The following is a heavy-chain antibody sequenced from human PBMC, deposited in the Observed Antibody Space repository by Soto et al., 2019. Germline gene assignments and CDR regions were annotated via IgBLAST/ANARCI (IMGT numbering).Heavy chain of an antibody. CDR2: ISAYNGNT. J-gene: IGHJ2*01. D-gene: IGHD2-21*02. Sequence: QVQLVQSGAEVKKPGASVKVSCKASGYTFTSYGITWVRQAPGQGLEWMGWISAYNGNTNYAQKIQGRVTMTTDTSTRTGYMEVRSLRSDDTAVYYCARDLVVTAIRFFDLWGRGTLVTVSS. CDR3: ARDLVVTAIRFFDL. V-gene: IGHV1-18*01. CDR1: GYTFTSYG.